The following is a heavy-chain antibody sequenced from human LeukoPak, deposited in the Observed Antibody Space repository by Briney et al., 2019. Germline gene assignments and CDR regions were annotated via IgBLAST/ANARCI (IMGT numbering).Heavy chain of an antibody. J-gene: IGHJ4*02. CDR3: AKDFAAMIVVVQMGVSFDY. CDR1: EFAFSSYA. Sequence: PGGSLRLSCAASEFAFSSYAMSRVRQAPGKGLEWVSAIGGSGASTYYAHSVKGRFTISRDNSKNTLYLQMNSLRAEDTAVYYCAKDFAAMIVVVQMGVSFDYWGQGTLVTVSS. D-gene: IGHD3-22*01. V-gene: IGHV3-23*01. CDR2: IGGSGAST.